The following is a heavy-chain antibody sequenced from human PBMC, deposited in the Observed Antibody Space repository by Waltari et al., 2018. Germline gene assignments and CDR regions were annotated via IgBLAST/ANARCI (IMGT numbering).Heavy chain of an antibody. V-gene: IGHV4-34*01. CDR2: INHSGRP. J-gene: IGHJ6*02. CDR3: ARNTIFGVVTAYYYYGMDV. D-gene: IGHD3-3*01. CDR1: GGSFSGYY. Sequence: QVQLQQWGAGLLKPSETLSLTCAVYGGSFSGYYWSWIRPPPGKGVGWIGEINHSGRPNYNPSRKRRVTRSVDTSKNQFARKLSSVTAADTAVYYCARNTIFGVVTAYYYYGMDVWGQGTTVTVSS.